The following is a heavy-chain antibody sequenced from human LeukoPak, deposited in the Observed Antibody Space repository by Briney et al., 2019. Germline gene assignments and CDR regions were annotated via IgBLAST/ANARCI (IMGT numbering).Heavy chain of an antibody. V-gene: IGHV1-2*02. CDR3: ARGGSSFPNDY. CDR2: INPNSGGT. CDR1: GYTFTGYY. D-gene: IGHD6-6*01. Sequence: ASVKVSCKASGYTFTGYYMHWVRQAPGQGLEWMGWINPNSGGTNYAQEFQGRVTMTRDTSISTAYMELSRLRSDDTAVYYCARGGSSFPNDYWGQGTLVTVSS. J-gene: IGHJ4*02.